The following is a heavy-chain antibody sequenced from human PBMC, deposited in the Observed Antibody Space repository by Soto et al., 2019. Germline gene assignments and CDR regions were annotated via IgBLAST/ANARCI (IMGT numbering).Heavy chain of an antibody. CDR2: IGAGDGST. CDR1: GYSFTHYV. D-gene: IGHD5-18*01. Sequence: ASVKVSCKASGYSFTHYVIHWVRQAPGQRLEWMGWIGAGDGSTYYADSVKGRFTISRDNFKNTLYLQMNSLRAEDTAVYYCARGYSYTQPVFDYWGLGTLVTVSS. V-gene: IGHV1-3*01. J-gene: IGHJ4*02. CDR3: ARGYSYTQPVFDY.